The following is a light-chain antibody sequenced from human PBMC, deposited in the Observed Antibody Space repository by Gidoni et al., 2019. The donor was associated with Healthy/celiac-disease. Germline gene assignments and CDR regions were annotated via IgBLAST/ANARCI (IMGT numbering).Light chain of an antibody. J-gene: IGKJ1*01. CDR2: GAS. Sequence: EIVLTQSPGTLSLSPGERATLSCRASQSVSSSYLAWYQQKPGQAPRLLSYGASSRATGIPDRFSGSVSGTDFTLTISRLEPEDFAVYYCQQYGSSPPTWTFGQGTKVEIK. CDR3: QQYGSSPPTWT. V-gene: IGKV3-20*01. CDR1: QSVSSSY.